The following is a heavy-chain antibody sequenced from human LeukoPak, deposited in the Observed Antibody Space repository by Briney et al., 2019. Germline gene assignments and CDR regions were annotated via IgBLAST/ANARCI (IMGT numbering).Heavy chain of an antibody. D-gene: IGHD4-17*01. CDR1: GYTFIRYG. CDR3: ARVPKMTTVSPAFDY. V-gene: IGHV1-18*01. Sequence: ASVKESCRASGYTFIRYGMSWVRQAPGQGLEWMGWISVYNGNTKYAQKLQGRVTVTTDTSTSTAYMELRSLRYDDTAVYYWARVPKMTTVSPAFDYWGQGTLVTVSS. J-gene: IGHJ4*02. CDR2: ISVYNGNT.